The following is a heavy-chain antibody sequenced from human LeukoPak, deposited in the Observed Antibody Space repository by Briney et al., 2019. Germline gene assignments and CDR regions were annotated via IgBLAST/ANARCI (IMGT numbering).Heavy chain of an antibody. J-gene: IGHJ4*02. D-gene: IGHD3-10*01. CDR2: IYYSGST. Sequence: SETLSLTCTVSGASINGYYWSWIRQPPGKGLEWIGYIYYSGSTNYNPSLKSRVTISVDTSKKQFSLKLSSVTAADTAVYYCAREPHYGSGSFDYWGQGTLVTVSS. CDR3: AREPHYGSGSFDY. V-gene: IGHV4-59*01. CDR1: GASINGYY.